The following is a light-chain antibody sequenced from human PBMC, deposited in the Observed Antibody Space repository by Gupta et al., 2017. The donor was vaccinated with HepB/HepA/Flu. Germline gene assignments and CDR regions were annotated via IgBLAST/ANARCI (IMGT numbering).Light chain of an antibody. J-gene: IGKJ2*04. V-gene: IGKV3-11*01. CDR3: QQRGNWPLCS. CDR2: DAS. CDR1: QLFNNY. Sequence: EIGLTQSPGTLSLSPGERATLSCRASQLFNNYLAWYQQKPGQAPRLLIYDASNRATGIPARFSGSWSGTDFTLTISRLAPEDFAVYYCQQRGNWPLCSFGQWTKLEIK.